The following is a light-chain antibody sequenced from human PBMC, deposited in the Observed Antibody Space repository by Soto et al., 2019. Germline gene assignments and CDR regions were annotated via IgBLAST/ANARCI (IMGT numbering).Light chain of an antibody. V-gene: IGKV1-39*01. Sequence: QMSVDPGYRSASVENRVTITCRASQSISSYLNWYQQKPGKAPKXLIYAASSLQSGVPSRFSGSGSGTDLTITICSLRPEDRETGECALRYCNVPPFGPGTKVDIK. J-gene: IGKJ1*01. CDR3: ALRYCNVPP. CDR2: AAS. CDR1: QSISSY.